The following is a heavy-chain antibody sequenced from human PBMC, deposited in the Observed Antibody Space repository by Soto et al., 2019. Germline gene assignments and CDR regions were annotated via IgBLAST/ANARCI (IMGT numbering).Heavy chain of an antibody. CDR3: ARDGQTTMVRGVRGGSYNYYGMDV. CDR1: GYTFTSYG. V-gene: IGHV1-18*04. CDR2: ISTYNGNT. Sequence: QVQLVQSGAEVKKPGASVKVSCKASGYTFTSYGISWVRQAPGQGLEWMGWISTYNGNTNYAQKLQGRVTMATDTATSTANMELRSLRSDDTAVYYFARDGQTTMVRGVRGGSYNYYGMDVWGQGNTVTVSS. J-gene: IGHJ6*02. D-gene: IGHD3-10*01.